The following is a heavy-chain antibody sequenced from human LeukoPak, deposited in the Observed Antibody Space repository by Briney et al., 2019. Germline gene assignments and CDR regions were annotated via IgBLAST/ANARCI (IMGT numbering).Heavy chain of an antibody. D-gene: IGHD2-2*01. J-gene: IGHJ3*02. CDR1: GGSISSSSYY. CDR3: ARDDIVVVPALLRSGSVAGAFDI. Sequence: SETLSLTCTVSGGSISSSSYYWGWIRQPPGKGLEWIGSSYYSGSTYYNPSLKSRVTISVDTSKNQFSLKLSSVTAADTAVYYCARDDIVVVPALLRSGSVAGAFDIWGQGTMVTVSS. CDR2: SYYSGST. V-gene: IGHV4-39*07.